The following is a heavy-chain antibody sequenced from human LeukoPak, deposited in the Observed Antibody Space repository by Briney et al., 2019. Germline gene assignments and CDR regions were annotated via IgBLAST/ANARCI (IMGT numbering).Heavy chain of an antibody. Sequence: PSETLSLTCAVYGGSFSGYYWSWIRQPPGKGLEWVGEMNHSGSTNDNPSLKSRVTISVDTSKHQFSLKLSSVTAADTAVYYCARVGCGGSCYSYFKDYYGMDLWGQGTTVTVSS. CDR1: GGSFSGYY. CDR2: MNHSGST. J-gene: IGHJ6*02. V-gene: IGHV4-34*01. D-gene: IGHD2-15*01. CDR3: ARVGCGGSCYSYFKDYYGMDL.